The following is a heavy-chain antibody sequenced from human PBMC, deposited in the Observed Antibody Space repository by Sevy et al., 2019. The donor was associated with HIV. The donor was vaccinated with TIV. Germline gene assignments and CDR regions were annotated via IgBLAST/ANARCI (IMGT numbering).Heavy chain of an antibody. Sequence: SETLSLTCTVSGTSISNYYWNWIRQPAGKGLEWIGRIYTSGSTNYNPSLKSRVTMSVDTSKNQFSLNLSSVTAADTAVYYCARDPGQINWYFDLWGRGTLVTVSS. CDR3: ARDPGQINWYFDL. J-gene: IGHJ2*01. CDR2: IYTSGST. CDR1: GTSISNYY. V-gene: IGHV4-4*07.